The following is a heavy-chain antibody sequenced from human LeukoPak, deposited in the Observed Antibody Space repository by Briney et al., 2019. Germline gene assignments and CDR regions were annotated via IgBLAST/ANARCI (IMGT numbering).Heavy chain of an antibody. CDR1: GGSISRYY. J-gene: IGHJ5*02. Sequence: SETLSLTCSVAGGSISRYYWSWIRQPPGKGLEWIGYIYYSGSTNYNPSLKSRVTISVDTSKNQFSLKLSSVTAADTAVYYCAREGGYSSGGGDWFDPWGQGTLVTVSS. CDR2: IYYSGST. CDR3: AREGGYSSGGGDWFDP. D-gene: IGHD6-19*01. V-gene: IGHV4-59*01.